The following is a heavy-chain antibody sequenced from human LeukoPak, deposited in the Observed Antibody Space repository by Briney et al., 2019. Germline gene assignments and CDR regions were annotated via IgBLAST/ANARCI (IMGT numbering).Heavy chain of an antibody. Sequence: PSETLSLTCTVSGGSISSGDFYWTWIRQHPGKGLEWIGYIYYSGSTHYNSSLKSRVTISLDISKNQFYLKLSSVTAADTAVYYCARDRSGYSCSQNFNMWGQGTTVTVSP. J-gene: IGHJ3*02. V-gene: IGHV4-31*03. CDR1: GGSISSGDFY. CDR2: IYYSGST. CDR3: ARDRSGYSCSQNFNM. D-gene: IGHD5-18*01.